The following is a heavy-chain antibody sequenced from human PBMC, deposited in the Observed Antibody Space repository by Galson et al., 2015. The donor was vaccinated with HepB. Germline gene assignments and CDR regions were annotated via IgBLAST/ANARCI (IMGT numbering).Heavy chain of an antibody. V-gene: IGHV3-23*01. CDR1: GFTFSSYA. CDR2: LSGSGGST. CDR3: AKGTDDSSGYFVYYFDN. Sequence: SLRLSCAASGFTFSSYAMSWVRQSPGKGLEWVSGLSGSGGSTYYADSVKGRFTISRDNSKNTLYLQMSSLRAEDTAVYYCAKGTDDSSGYFVYYFDNWGQGTLVTVSS. D-gene: IGHD3-22*01. J-gene: IGHJ4*02.